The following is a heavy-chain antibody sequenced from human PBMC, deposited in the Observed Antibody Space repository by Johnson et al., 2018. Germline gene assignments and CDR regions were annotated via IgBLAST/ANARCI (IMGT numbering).Heavy chain of an antibody. J-gene: IGHJ1*01. Sequence: QVQLQQWGAGLLKPSETLSLTCAVYGGSFSDYYWSWIRQPPGKGLEWIGEINYSASTNYKPSLKSRVTISVDTSKNQFSLKLSSVIAADTTVYYCARALLGATRTQYFQHWGQGTLVIVSS. CDR2: INYSAST. D-gene: IGHD1-26*01. CDR3: ARALLGATRTQYFQH. CDR1: GGSFSDYY. V-gene: IGHV4-34*01.